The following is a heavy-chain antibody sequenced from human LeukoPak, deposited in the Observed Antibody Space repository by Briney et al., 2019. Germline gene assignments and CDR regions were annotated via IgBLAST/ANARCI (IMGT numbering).Heavy chain of an antibody. CDR2: IYYSGST. CDR3: ARVYGSGSYYLDY. D-gene: IGHD3-10*01. CDR1: GGSISSGGYS. V-gene: IGHV4-30-4*07. Sequence: SQTLSLTCAVSGGSISSGGYSWSWIRQPPGKGLEWIGYIYYSGSTYYNPSLKSRVTISVDTSKNQFSLKLSSVTAADTAVYYCARVYGSGSYYLDYWGQGTLVTVSS. J-gene: IGHJ4*02.